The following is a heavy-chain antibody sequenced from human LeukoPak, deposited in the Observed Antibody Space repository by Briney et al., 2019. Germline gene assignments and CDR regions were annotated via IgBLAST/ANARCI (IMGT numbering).Heavy chain of an antibody. CDR3: ASMVRGVIASWFDP. CDR1: GGSISSSSYY. CDR2: IYYSGST. V-gene: IGHV4-39*01. J-gene: IGHJ5*02. Sequence: SETLSLTCTVSGGSISSSSYYWGWIRQPPGKGLEWIGSIYYSGSTYYNPSLKSRVTISVDTSKNQFSLKLSSVTAADTAVYYCASMVRGVIASWFDPWGQGPRSPSPQ. D-gene: IGHD3-10*01.